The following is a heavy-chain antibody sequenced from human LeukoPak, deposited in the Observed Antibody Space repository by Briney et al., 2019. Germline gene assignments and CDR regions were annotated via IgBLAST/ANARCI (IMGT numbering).Heavy chain of an antibody. Sequence: GGSLRLSCAASGFTFSSYEMNWVRQAPGKGLEWVSYISSSGSTIYYADSVKGRFTISRDNAKNSLYLQMNSLRAEDTAVYYCARDSPDCGSTTCYKDWFDPWGQGTLVTVSS. D-gene: IGHD2-2*02. CDR2: ISSSGSTI. V-gene: IGHV3-48*03. J-gene: IGHJ5*02. CDR1: GFTFSSYE. CDR3: ARDSPDCGSTTCYKDWFDP.